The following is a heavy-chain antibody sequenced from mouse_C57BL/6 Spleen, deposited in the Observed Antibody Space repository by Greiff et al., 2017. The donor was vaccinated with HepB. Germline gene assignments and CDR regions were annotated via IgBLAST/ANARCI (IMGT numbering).Heavy chain of an antibody. J-gene: IGHJ3*01. D-gene: IGHD2-3*01. CDR1: GYTFTSYW. CDR3: TRCIYDGYYGGFAY. Sequence: VQLQQSGTVLARPGASVKMSCKTSGYTFTSYWMHWVKQRPGQGLEWIGAIYPGNSDTSYNQKFKGKAKLTAVTSASTAYMELSSLTNEDSAVYYCTRCIYDGYYGGFAYWGQGTLVTVSA. CDR2: IYPGNSDT. V-gene: IGHV1-5*01.